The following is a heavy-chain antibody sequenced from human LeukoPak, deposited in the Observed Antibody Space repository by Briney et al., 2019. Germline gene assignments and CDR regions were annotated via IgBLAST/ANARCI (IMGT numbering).Heavy chain of an antibody. V-gene: IGHV4-34*01. CDR2: INHSGST. J-gene: IGHJ6*02. Sequence: PSETLSLTCAVYGGSFSGYYWSWIRQPPGKGLEWIGEINHSGSTNYNPSLKSRVTISVDTSKNQFSLKLSSVTAADTAVYYCARGRYYYDSSGYSRDYYYYYGMDVWGQGTTVTVSS. CDR3: ARGRYYYDSSGYSRDYYYYYGMDV. CDR1: GGSFSGYY. D-gene: IGHD3-22*01.